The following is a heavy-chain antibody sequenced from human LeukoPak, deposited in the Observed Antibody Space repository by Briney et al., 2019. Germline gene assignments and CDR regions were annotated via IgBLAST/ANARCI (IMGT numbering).Heavy chain of an antibody. J-gene: IGHJ6*02. CDR1: GDSVSSNSVT. D-gene: IGHD6-13*01. CDR3: ARGYWAYGMDV. CDR2: TYYRSKWIT. V-gene: IGHV6-1*01. Sequence: SQTLSLTCAISGDSVSSNSVTWNWIRQSPSRGLEWLGRTYYRSKWITDYAVSVKGRITVNPNTSNNQFSLQLNSVTPEDTAVYYCARGYWAYGMDVWGPGTTVTVSS.